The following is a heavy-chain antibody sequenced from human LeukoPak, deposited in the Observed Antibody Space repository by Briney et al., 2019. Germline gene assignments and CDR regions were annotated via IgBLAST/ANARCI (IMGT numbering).Heavy chain of an antibody. D-gene: IGHD2-15*01. J-gene: IGHJ3*02. Sequence: PGGYLRLSCAASGFTFSDNGMNWVRQAPEKGLEWISYIGSSGNTIFYADSVRGRFTISRDNAKNSLFLQMNSLRSEDTAVYYCARDRRPFSAANAFDIWGQGTMVTVSS. CDR3: ARDRRPFSAANAFDI. CDR2: IGSSGNTI. V-gene: IGHV3-48*04. CDR1: GFTFSDNG.